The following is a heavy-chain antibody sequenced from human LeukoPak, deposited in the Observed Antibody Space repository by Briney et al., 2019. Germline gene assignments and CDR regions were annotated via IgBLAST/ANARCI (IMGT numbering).Heavy chain of an antibody. V-gene: IGHV4-38-2*02. CDR2: IYHSGST. D-gene: IGHD3-22*01. CDR1: GYSISSGYY. CDR3: ARAGTYYYDSSGYYSFDY. Sequence: PSETLSLTCTVSGYSISSGYYWRWIRPPPGKGLEWIGSIYHSGSTYYNPSLKSRVTISVDTSKNQFSLKLSSVTAADTAVYYCARAGTYYYDSSGYYSFDYWGQGTLVTVSS. J-gene: IGHJ4*02.